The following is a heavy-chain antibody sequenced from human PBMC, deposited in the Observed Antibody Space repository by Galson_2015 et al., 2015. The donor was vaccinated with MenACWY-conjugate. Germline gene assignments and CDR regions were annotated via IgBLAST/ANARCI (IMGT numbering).Heavy chain of an antibody. CDR1: GFTFSTFD. CDR3: ARDRSGFGLGELDTFDI. Sequence: SLRLSCAASGFTFSTFDMHWVRQAAGKGLEWVSGIGTAGDTYYPGSVKGRFTISRDNAKNSLYLQMNSLRAGDTAVYYCARDRSGFGLGELDTFDIWGQGTLVTVSS. J-gene: IGHJ3*02. D-gene: IGHD3-10*01. CDR2: IGTAGDT. V-gene: IGHV3-13*04.